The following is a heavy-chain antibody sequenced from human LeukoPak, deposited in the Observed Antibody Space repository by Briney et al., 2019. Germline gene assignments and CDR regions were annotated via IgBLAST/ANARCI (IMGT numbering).Heavy chain of an antibody. D-gene: IGHD6-13*01. J-gene: IGHJ5*02. CDR2: IYHSGST. Sequence: SETLSLTCAVSGGSISSGGYSWSWIRQPPGKGLEWIGYIYHSGSTYYNPSLKSRVTISVDRSKNQFPLKLSSVTAADTAVYYCAREGIAATNWFDPWGQGTLVTVSS. V-gene: IGHV4-30-2*01. CDR3: AREGIAATNWFDP. CDR1: GGSISSGGYS.